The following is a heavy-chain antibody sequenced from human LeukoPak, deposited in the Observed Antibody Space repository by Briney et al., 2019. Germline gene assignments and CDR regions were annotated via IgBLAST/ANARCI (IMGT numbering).Heavy chain of an antibody. V-gene: IGHV1-18*01. CDR3: ARVGPLESLSRLDY. Sequence: GASVKVSCKASGYTFTSYGISWVRQAPGQGLEWMGWISAYNGNTNYAQKLQGRVTMTTDTSTSTAYVELRSLRSDDTAVYYCARVGPLESLSRLDYWGQGTLVTVSS. CDR1: GYTFTSYG. D-gene: IGHD3-3*01. J-gene: IGHJ4*02. CDR2: ISAYNGNT.